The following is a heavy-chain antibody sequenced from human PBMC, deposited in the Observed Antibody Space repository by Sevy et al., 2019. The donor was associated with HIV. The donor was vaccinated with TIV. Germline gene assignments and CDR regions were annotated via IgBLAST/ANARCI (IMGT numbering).Heavy chain of an antibody. CDR1: GFTFDDYA. J-gene: IGHJ6*02. CDR3: AKPYRIAVAGDYYYSGMDV. CDR2: ISWDGGST. Sequence: GGSLRLSCAVSGFTFDDYAMHWVRQAPGKGLEWVSLISWDGGSTYYADSVKGRFTISRDNSKISLYLQMNSLRAEDTVLYYCAKPYRIAVAGDYYYSGMDVWGQGTTVTVSS. V-gene: IGHV3-43D*03. D-gene: IGHD6-13*01.